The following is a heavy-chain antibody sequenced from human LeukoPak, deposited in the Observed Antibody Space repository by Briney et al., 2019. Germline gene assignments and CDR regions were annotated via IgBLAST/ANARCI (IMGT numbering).Heavy chain of an antibody. CDR3: ARDHYHKIHSVMVTAPDY. D-gene: IGHD2-21*02. V-gene: IGHV4-59*01. Sequence: SETLSLTCTVSGGSINSYYWSWIRQPPGKGLEWIGYIYYSGSTNYNPSLKSRVTISVDTSKNQFSLKLRSVTAADTAVYYCARDHYHKIHSVMVTAPDYWGQGTLVIVSS. CDR2: IYYSGST. J-gene: IGHJ4*02. CDR1: GGSINSYY.